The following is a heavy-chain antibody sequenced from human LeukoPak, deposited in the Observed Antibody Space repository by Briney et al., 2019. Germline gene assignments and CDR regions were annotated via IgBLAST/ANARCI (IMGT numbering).Heavy chain of an antibody. CDR2: IYHSGST. D-gene: IGHD5-18*01. J-gene: IGHJ5*02. Sequence: SETLSLTCAVSGYSISSGYYWGWIRQPPGKGLEWIGSIYHSGSTYYNPSLKSRVTISVDTSKNQFSLKLSSVTAADTAVYYCARGSDGYRFDPWGQGILVTVSS. CDR1: GYSISSGYY. V-gene: IGHV4-38-2*01. CDR3: ARGSDGYRFDP.